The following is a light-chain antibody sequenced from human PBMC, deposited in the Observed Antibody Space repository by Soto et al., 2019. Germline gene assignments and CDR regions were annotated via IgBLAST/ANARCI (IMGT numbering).Light chain of an antibody. Sequence: DIVLTQSPGTLSLSPGDRATLSCRASQSVSNYVAWYQQRPGQAPRLLIYDASNRATGIPVRFSGSGSGTDFTLTISSLEPEDFAVYYCQQYGSSPKTFGQGTKVDIK. CDR3: QQYGSSPKT. J-gene: IGKJ1*01. V-gene: IGKV3-20*01. CDR1: QSVSNY. CDR2: DAS.